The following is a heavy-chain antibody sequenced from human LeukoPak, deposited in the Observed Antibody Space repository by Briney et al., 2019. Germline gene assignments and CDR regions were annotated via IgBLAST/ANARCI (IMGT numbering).Heavy chain of an antibody. CDR3: AREDGYSGYDLREGYFDY. V-gene: IGHV4-39*07. D-gene: IGHD5-12*01. CDR2: IYYSGST. J-gene: IGHJ4*02. Sequence: PSQTLSLTCAVSGGSISSGGYYWGWIRQPPGKGLEWIGSIYYSGSTYCNPSLKSRVTISVDTSKNQFSLKLSSVTAADTAVYYCAREDGYSGYDLREGYFDYWGQGTLVTVSS. CDR1: GGSISSGGYY.